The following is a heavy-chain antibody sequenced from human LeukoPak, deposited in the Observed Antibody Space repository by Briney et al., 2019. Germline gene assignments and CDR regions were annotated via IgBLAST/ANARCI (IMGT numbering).Heavy chain of an antibody. CDR1: GYTFTSYG. J-gene: IGHJ5*02. Sequence: ASVKVSCKASGYTFTSYGISWVRQAPGQGLEWMGWISAYNGHTNYAQKLQGRVTMTTDTSTSTAYMDLRSLRSDDTAVYYCARAKAPYSSDWTPWGQGTLVTVSS. D-gene: IGHD6-19*01. CDR2: ISAYNGHT. CDR3: ARAKAPYSSDWTP. V-gene: IGHV1-18*01.